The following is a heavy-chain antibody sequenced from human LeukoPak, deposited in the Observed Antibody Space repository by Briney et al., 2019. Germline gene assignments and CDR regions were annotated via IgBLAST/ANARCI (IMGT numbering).Heavy chain of an antibody. J-gene: IGHJ6*03. Sequence: GGSLRLSCAASGFTFSSYAMHWVRQAPGKGLEWVAVISYNGSNKYYADSVKGRFTISRDNSKNTLYLQMNSLRAEDTAVYYCARDHKLVSYYYYYYMDVWGKGTTVTVSS. D-gene: IGHD6-6*01. CDR3: ARDHKLVSYYYYYYMDV. CDR2: ISYNGSNK. V-gene: IGHV3-30-3*01. CDR1: GFTFSSYA.